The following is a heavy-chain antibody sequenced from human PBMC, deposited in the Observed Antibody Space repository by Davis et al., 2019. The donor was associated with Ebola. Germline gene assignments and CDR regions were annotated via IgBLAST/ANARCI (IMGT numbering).Heavy chain of an antibody. CDR3: ARDYDFWSGHYYYYGMDV. J-gene: IGHJ6*02. CDR2: IWYDGSNK. D-gene: IGHD3-3*01. CDR1: GFTFSSYG. Sequence: GESLKISCAASGFTFSSYGMHWVRQAPGKGLEWVAVIWYDGSNKYYADSVKGRFTISRDNSKNTLYLQMNSLRAEDTAVYYCARDYDFWSGHYYYYGMDVWGQGTTVTVSS. V-gene: IGHV3-33*01.